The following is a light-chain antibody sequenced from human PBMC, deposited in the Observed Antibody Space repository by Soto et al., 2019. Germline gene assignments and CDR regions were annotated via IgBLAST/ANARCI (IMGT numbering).Light chain of an antibody. CDR2: KAA. CDR3: QQYGSYRT. CDR1: QSISSW. Sequence: DIQMTQSPATLSASVGDRVTITCRASQSISSWLAWYQQRPGRAPKLLIYKAATLQSGVPSRFSASGSGTEFTLTISSLQADDFATYYCQQYGSYRTFGQGTKVEIK. V-gene: IGKV1-5*03. J-gene: IGKJ1*01.